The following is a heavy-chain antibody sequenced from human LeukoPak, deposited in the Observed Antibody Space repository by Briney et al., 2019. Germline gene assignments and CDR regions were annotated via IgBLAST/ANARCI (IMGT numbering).Heavy chain of an antibody. V-gene: IGHV5-51*01. CDR1: GYSFTSFW. CDR2: IYPDDSDT. Sequence: GESLKISCKGSGYSFTSFWIAWVRQMPGKGLEWMGTIYPDDSDTRYSPSFQGQVTISADKSISTAYLQWSSLKASDTAMYYCARLRPQDAFDIWGQGTMVTVSS. J-gene: IGHJ3*02. CDR3: ARLRPQDAFDI.